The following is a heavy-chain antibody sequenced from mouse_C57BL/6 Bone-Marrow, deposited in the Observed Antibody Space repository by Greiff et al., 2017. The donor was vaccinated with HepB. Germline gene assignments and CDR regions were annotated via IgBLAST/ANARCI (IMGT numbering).Heavy chain of an antibody. D-gene: IGHD2-4*01. CDR3: ARQDDNDYFDY. CDR1: GFTFSDYY. V-gene: IGHV5-12*01. J-gene: IGHJ2*01. Sequence: EVKLVESGGGLVQPGGSLKLSCAASGFTFSDYYMYWVRQTPEKRLEWVAYISNGGGSTYYPDTVKGRFTISIDNAKNTLYMPMSSLKSEDTAMYYCARQDDNDYFDYWGQGTTLTVSS. CDR2: ISNGGGST.